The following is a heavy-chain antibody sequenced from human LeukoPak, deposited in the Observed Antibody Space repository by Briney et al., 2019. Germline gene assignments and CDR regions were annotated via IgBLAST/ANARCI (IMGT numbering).Heavy chain of an antibody. CDR2: ISSSSYI. CDR3: ARDSDYVWGSYHRS. V-gene: IGHV3-21*01. Sequence: PGGSLRLSCAASGFTFSSYSMNWVRQAPGKGLEWVSSISSSSYIYYADSVKGRFTISRDNAKNSLYLQMDSLRAEDTAVYYCARDSDYVWGSYHRSWGQGTLVTVSS. CDR1: GFTFSSYS. D-gene: IGHD3-16*02. J-gene: IGHJ4*02.